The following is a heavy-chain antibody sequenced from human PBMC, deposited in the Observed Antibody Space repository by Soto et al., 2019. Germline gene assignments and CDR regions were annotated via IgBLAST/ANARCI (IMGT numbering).Heavy chain of an antibody. CDR3: AKDGGRSEGLDY. D-gene: IGHD3-10*01. CDR2: ISGSGGRT. J-gene: IGHJ4*02. Sequence: EVQLLESGGGLVQPGGSLRLSCAASGFTFSTYAMSWVRQAPGKXXEWVSGISGSGGRTYYADSVKGRFTISRDNSKNTLFLQVNSLRVEDTAVYYCAKDGGRSEGLDYWGQGTLVTVSS. CDR1: GFTFSTYA. V-gene: IGHV3-23*01.